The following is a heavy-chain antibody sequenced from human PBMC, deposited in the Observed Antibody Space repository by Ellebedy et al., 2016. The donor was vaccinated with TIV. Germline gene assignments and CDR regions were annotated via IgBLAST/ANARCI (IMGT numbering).Heavy chain of an antibody. J-gene: IGHJ3*02. D-gene: IGHD2-21*01. V-gene: IGHV1-24*01. Sequence: ASVKVSCXVSGYSLTDLSIHWVRQAPGKGLEWMGGFDPDDGETIYAQSLQGRLTMTEDTFTNTAYMELSSLRSEDTAVYYCAADREVPIPLNALDIWGQGTLVTVSS. CDR2: FDPDDGET. CDR3: AADREVPIPLNALDI. CDR1: GYSLTDLS.